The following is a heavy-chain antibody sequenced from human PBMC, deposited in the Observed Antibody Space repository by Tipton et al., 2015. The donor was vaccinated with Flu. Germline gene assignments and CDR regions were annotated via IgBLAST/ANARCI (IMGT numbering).Heavy chain of an antibody. V-gene: IGHV4-38-2*02. CDR2: VRQAGST. J-gene: IGHJ4*01. CDR3: AREYRYDST. D-gene: IGHD3-22*01. CDR1: GDSIGSPYF. Sequence: TLSLTCSVSGDSIGSPYFWGWIRQPPGKGLEWIGNVRQAGSTYYNPSLRSRVTISLDRPKNQFSLRLTSVTAADTAVYFCAREYRYDSTWGQGILVIVSS.